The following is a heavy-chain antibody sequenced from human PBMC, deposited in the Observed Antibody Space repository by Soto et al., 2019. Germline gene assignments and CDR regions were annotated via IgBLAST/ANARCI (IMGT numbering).Heavy chain of an antibody. CDR2: INHSGST. D-gene: IGHD3-22*01. CDR3: ARGLNDSSGYNWFDP. V-gene: IGHV4-34*01. Sequence: SETLSLTCAVYGGSFSGYYWSWIRQPPGKGLEWIGEINHSGSTNYNPSLKSRVTISVDTSKNQFSLKLSSVTAADTAVYYCARGLNDSSGYNWFDPWGQGTLVTVSS. J-gene: IGHJ5*02. CDR1: GGSFSGYY.